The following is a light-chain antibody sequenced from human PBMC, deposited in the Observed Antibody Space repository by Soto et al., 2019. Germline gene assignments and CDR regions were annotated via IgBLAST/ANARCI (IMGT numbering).Light chain of an antibody. CDR2: GAS. CDR3: QQYGSAPGT. Sequence: EIVLTQSPGTLSLSPGERATLSCRASQSVSSSYLDWYQQKPGQAPRLVIYGASSRATGIPDRFSGSESGTDLTLTISRLEPEDFAVYYCQQYGSAPGTFGQGTKVDIK. J-gene: IGKJ2*01. V-gene: IGKV3-20*01. CDR1: QSVSSSY.